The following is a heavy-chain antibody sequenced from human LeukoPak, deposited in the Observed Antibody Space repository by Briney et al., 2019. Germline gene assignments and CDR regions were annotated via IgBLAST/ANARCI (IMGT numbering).Heavy chain of an antibody. J-gene: IGHJ5*02. D-gene: IGHD2-21*02. CDR2: IIPIFGTA. V-gene: IGHV1-69*05. Sequence: AASVKVSCKASGGTFSSYAISWVRQAPGQGLEWMGGIIPIFGTANYAQKFQGRVTITTDESTSTAYMELSSLRSEDTAVYYCARDLGARKVVVTATPYLGNWFDPWGQGTLVTVSS. CDR1: GGTFSSYA. CDR3: ARDLGARKVVVTATPYLGNWFDP.